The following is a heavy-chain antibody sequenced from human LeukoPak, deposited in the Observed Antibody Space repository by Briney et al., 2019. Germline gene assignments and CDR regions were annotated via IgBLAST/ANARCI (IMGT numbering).Heavy chain of an antibody. D-gene: IGHD3-22*01. J-gene: IGHJ3*02. CDR3: GLAAYYYDSSGSDDAFDI. CDR2: ISSNGGST. V-gene: IGHV3-64D*08. CDR1: GFNFNNYA. Sequence: GGSLRLSCSASGFNFNNYAMNWVRQAPGKGLEYVSAISSNGGSTYYADSVKGRCTISRDNSKNTLYLQMSSLRAEDTAVYYCGLAAYYYDSSGSDDAFDIWGQGTMV.